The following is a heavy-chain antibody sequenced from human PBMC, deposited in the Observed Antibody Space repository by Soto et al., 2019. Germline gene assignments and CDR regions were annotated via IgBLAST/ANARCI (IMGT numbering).Heavy chain of an antibody. V-gene: IGHV1-69*13. CDR3: ARAEFTYDFPDRGMDV. CDR1: GGTFSSYA. CDR2: IIPIFGTA. Sequence: SVKVSCKXSGGTFSSYAISWVRQAPGQGLEWMGGIIPIFGTANYAQKFQGRVTITADESTSTAYMELSSLRSEDTAVYYCARAEFTYDFPDRGMDVWGQGTTVTVSS. J-gene: IGHJ6*02. D-gene: IGHD3-3*01.